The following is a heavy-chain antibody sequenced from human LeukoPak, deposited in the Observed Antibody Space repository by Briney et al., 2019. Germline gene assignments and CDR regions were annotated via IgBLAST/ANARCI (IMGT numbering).Heavy chain of an antibody. J-gene: IGHJ5*02. Sequence: GGSLRLSCAASGFTFSSYGMSWVRQASGKGLEWVSAISGNGGRTYYADSVKGRFTISRDNSKNTLYLQMNSLRAEGTAVYYCAKDGGAYQFDTWGQGTLVTVSS. CDR2: ISGNGGRT. CDR1: GFTFSSYG. CDR3: AKDGGAYQFDT. D-gene: IGHD2-21*01. V-gene: IGHV3-23*01.